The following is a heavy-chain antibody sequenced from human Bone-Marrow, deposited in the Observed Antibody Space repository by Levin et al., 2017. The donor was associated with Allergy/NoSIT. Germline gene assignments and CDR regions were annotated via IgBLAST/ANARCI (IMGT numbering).Heavy chain of an antibody. CDR2: IIPILGIA. CDR1: GGTFSSYA. V-gene: IGHV1-69*04. Sequence: KISCKASGGTFSSYAISWVRQAPGQGLEWMGRIIPILGIANYAQKFQGRVTITADKSTSTAYMELSSLRSEDTAVYYCARESITFGGVIVPPLYYFDYWGQGTLVTVSS. D-gene: IGHD3-16*02. CDR3: ARESITFGGVIVPPLYYFDY. J-gene: IGHJ4*02.